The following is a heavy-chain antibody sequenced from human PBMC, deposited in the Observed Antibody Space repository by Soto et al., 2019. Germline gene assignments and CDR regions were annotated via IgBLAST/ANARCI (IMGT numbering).Heavy chain of an antibody. V-gene: IGHV4-39*02. Sequence: SETLSLTCSVSGGSINYNSYHWGWIRQPPGQGLEWIGSIFYTGTTFYNPSLESRVTMSVDTSKNSFSLHLTSVTAADTAVYFCARLVVVAPVANVWGQGTLVTVSS. CDR3: ARLVVVAPVANV. J-gene: IGHJ4*02. CDR1: GGSINYNSYH. CDR2: IFYTGTT. D-gene: IGHD2-2*01.